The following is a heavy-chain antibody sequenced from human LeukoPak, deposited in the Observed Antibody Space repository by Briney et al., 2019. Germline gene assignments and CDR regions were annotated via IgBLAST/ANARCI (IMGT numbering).Heavy chain of an antibody. Sequence: GGSLRLSCAASGFTFSTYAMSWVRQAPGKGLEWVANIKKDGSEKYYVDSVKGRFTISRDNAKTSLYLQMNSLRAEDTAVYYCARHLSGITGYTYGRGIDYWGQGTLATVSS. J-gene: IGHJ4*02. CDR3: ARHLSGITGYTYGRGIDY. CDR1: GFTFSTYA. D-gene: IGHD5-18*01. V-gene: IGHV3-7*01. CDR2: IKKDGSEK.